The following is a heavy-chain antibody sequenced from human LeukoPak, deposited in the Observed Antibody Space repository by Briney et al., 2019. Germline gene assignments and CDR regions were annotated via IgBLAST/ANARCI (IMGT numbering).Heavy chain of an antibody. CDR3: ASEPLTVVVVSATGDY. CDR1: GFTFSSYA. Sequence: PARSLTLSCAASGFTFSSYAMHWVRQAPGKGLEWVAVISYDGSNNYYADSVKRRFTICRDKSKNTLNLQMTSMRAEDTAVYYCASEPLTVVVVSATGDYWGQGTLVTVSS. J-gene: IGHJ4*02. CDR2: ISYDGSNN. V-gene: IGHV3-30*04. D-gene: IGHD2-15*01.